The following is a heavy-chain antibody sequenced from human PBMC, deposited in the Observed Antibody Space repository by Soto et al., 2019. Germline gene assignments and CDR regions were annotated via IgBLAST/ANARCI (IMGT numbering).Heavy chain of an antibody. CDR1: GASITSGGYY. J-gene: IGHJ3*02. CDR3: ARATLVGANFDAFDI. V-gene: IGHV4-31*03. CDR2: IYYSGTT. D-gene: IGHD1-26*01. Sequence: QVQLQESGPGLVNPSQTLSLTCTFSGASITSGGYYWTWIRQHPGKGREWIGYIYYSGTTYYNPSLKSRFTISVDTSKNQFSLKLSSVTAADTAVYYCARATLVGANFDAFDIWGQGTMVTVSS.